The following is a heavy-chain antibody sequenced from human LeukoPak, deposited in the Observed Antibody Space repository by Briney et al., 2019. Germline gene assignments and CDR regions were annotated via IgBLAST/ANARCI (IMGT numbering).Heavy chain of an antibody. CDR3: ARHPWIQLWLRPYYFDY. D-gene: IGHD5-18*01. CDR2: IKQDGSEK. CDR1: GFTFSSYW. J-gene: IGHJ4*02. V-gene: IGHV3-7*01. Sequence: GGSLRLSCAASGFTFSSYWMSWVRQAPGKGLEWVANIKQDGSEKYYVDSVKGRFTISRDNAKNSLYLQMNSLRAADTAVYYCARHPWIQLWLRPYYFDYWGQGTLVTVSS.